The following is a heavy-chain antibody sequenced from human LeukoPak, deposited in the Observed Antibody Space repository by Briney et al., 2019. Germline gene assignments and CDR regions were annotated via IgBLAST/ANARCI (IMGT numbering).Heavy chain of an antibody. Sequence: GGSLRLSCGASGFTFSSSAMHWVRQGPGKGLEWVAYIAHHGNNKYYADSVKGRFAISRDNSKGSLYLQMNSLRADDTAVYYCAKDGSWSCTDWGQGTLVRVSS. CDR1: GFTFSSSA. CDR3: AKDGSWSCTD. CDR2: IAHHGNNK. V-gene: IGHV3-30*02. J-gene: IGHJ4*02. D-gene: IGHD2-8*02.